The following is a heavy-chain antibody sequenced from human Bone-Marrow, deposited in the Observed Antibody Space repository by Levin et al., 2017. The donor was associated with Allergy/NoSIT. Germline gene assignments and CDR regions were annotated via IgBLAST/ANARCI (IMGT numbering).Heavy chain of an antibody. J-gene: IGHJ3*01. V-gene: IGHV3-74*01. CDR1: GFTFNTHW. CDR2: TNNDGSST. CDR3: ARRRGYNYDPRGSSWANDGFDV. Sequence: SCVGSGFTFNTHWMHWVRQAPGKGLVWVSRTNNDGSSTSYADSVRGRFTISRDNTKNTLYLQMNSLGVEDTAVYFCARRRGYNYDPRGSSWANDGFDVWGQGTMVTVSS. D-gene: IGHD5-18*01.